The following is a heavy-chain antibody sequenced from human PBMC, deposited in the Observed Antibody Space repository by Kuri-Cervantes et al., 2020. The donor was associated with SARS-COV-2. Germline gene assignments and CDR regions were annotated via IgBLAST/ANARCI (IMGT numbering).Heavy chain of an antibody. V-gene: IGHV4-61*01. D-gene: IGHD3-10*01. CDR2: IYYSGST. CDR3: ARGSIFSDTGGWYFDY. Sequence: SETLSLTCTVSGYSISSGYYWSWIRQPPGKGLEWIGYIYYSGSTNYNPSLKSRVTILVDTSKNQFSLKLSSVTAADTAVYYCARGSIFSDTGGWYFDYWGQGTLVTVSS. CDR1: GYSISSGYY. J-gene: IGHJ4*02.